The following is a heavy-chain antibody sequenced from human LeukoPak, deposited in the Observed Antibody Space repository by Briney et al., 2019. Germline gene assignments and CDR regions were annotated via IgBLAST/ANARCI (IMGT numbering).Heavy chain of an antibody. CDR3: ARVIGYYFDY. CDR1: GGSISGYY. Sequence: SETLSLTCTVSGGSISGYYWSWIRQPPGKGLEWIGYIYYSGSTYYNPSLKSRVTISVDTSKNQFSLKLSSVTAADTAVYYCARVIGYYFDYWGQGTLVTVSS. J-gene: IGHJ4*02. V-gene: IGHV4-59*08. D-gene: IGHD3-22*01. CDR2: IYYSGST.